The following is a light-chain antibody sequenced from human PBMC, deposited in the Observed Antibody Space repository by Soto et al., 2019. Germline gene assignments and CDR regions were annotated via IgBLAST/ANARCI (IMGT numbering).Light chain of an antibody. CDR1: QSVSSSF. CDR2: GAS. Sequence: VMMQSPATLSASPGVGATLSCGASQSVSSSFLAWYQQKPGQAPRLLIYGASRRATDIPDRFSGSGSGTDFTLTISRLEPEDFAVYYCQQYVNSRWTFGQGTKVDIK. J-gene: IGKJ1*01. CDR3: QQYVNSRWT. V-gene: IGKV3-20*01.